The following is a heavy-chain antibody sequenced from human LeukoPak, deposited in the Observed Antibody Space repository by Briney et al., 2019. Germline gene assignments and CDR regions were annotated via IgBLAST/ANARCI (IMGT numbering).Heavy chain of an antibody. D-gene: IGHD5-12*01. J-gene: IGHJ4*02. CDR3: ARGNLVATINIANDY. Sequence: PGGSLRLSCAASGFTFSSYTMSWVRQAPGKGLEWVSVISGSGGSTYYADSVKGRFTISRDNAKNSLYLQMNSLRAEDTAVYYCARGNLVATINIANDYWGQGTLVTVSS. CDR1: GFTFSSYT. CDR2: ISGSGGST. V-gene: IGHV3-23*01.